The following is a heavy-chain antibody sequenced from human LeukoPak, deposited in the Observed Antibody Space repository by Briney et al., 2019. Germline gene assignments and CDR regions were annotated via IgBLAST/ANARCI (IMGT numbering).Heavy chain of an antibody. J-gene: IGHJ4*02. CDR2: MNPYSGNT. D-gene: IGHD6-19*01. CDR3: ARRLAMAGNLPDD. V-gene: IGHV1-8*03. Sequence: ASVKVSCKASGYTFTDYDINWVRQAPGQGLEWMGWMNPYSGNTGYAQKFQGRLTITRDTSITTAYMELSSLESDDTAVYYCARRLAMAGNLPDDWSERRLVSVSS. CDR1: GYTFTDYD.